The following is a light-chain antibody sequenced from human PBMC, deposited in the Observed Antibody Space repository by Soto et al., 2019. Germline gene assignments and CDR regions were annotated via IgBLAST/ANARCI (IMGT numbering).Light chain of an antibody. J-gene: IGLJ1*01. CDR1: SSDVGGYHY. CDR3: SSYTSSSTEV. Sequence: QSALTQPASVSGSPGQSITISCTGASSDVGGYHYVSWYQQHPGKAPKLMIYEVSNRPSGVSSRFSGSKSGNTASLTISGLQAEDDADYYCSSYTSSSTEVFGTGTKLTVL. V-gene: IGLV2-14*01. CDR2: EVS.